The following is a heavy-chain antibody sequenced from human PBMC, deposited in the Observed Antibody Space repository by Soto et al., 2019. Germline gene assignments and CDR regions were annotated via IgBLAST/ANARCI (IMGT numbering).Heavy chain of an antibody. D-gene: IGHD3-10*01. CDR2: IIPIFGTA. V-gene: IGHV1-69*13. CDR3: ARQITMVRGVLDY. Sequence: GASVKVSCKASGGTFSSYAISWVRQAPGQGLEWMGWIIPIFGTANYAQKFQGRVTITADESTSTAYMELSSLRSEDTAVYYCARQITMVRGVLDYWGQGTLVTVSS. CDR1: GGTFSSYA. J-gene: IGHJ4*02.